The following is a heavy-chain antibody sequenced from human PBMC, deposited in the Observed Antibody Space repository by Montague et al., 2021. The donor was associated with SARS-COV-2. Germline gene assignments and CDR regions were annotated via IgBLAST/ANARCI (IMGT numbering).Heavy chain of an antibody. V-gene: IGHV4-34*01. D-gene: IGHD6-19*01. CDR2: INNSGST. J-gene: IGHJ4*02. CDR1: GGSFSGYY. Sequence: SETLSLTCAVYGGSFSGYYWSWIRQPPGKGQGWIGEINNSGSTNYNPSLKSQVSISVYTSKNQFPLKLSSVTAADTAVYYCARGSRQWLVRPPHYYYFDYWGQGTLVTVSS. CDR3: ARGSRQWLVRPPHYYYFDY.